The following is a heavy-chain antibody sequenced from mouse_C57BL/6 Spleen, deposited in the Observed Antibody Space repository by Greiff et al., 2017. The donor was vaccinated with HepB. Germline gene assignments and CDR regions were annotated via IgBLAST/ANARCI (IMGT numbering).Heavy chain of an antibody. CDR3: AAPGGYGYDRGNY. V-gene: IGHV1-9*01. CDR1: GYTFTGYW. D-gene: IGHD2-2*01. CDR2: ILPGSGST. Sequence: QVQLKQSGAELMKPGASVKLSCKATGYTFTGYWIEWVKQRPGHGLEWIGEILPGSGSTNYNEKFKGKATFTADTSSNTAYMQLSSLTTEDSAIYYCAAPGGYGYDRGNYWGQGTSVTVSS. J-gene: IGHJ4*01.